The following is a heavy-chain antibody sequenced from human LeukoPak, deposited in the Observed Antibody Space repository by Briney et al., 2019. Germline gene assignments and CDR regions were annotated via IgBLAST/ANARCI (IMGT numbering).Heavy chain of an antibody. D-gene: IGHD2/OR15-2a*01. J-gene: IGHJ4*02. CDR3: TRDVFSLGDS. Sequence: GGSLRLSCAASGFTLTSYWMHWVRQSPGKGLVWVSHINHDGSLRNYADSVKGRFTISRDIAKNTLYLQMNSLGADDTAMYYCTRDVFSLGDSWGQGTLVTVSS. V-gene: IGHV3-74*01. CDR2: INHDGSLR. CDR1: GFTLTSYW.